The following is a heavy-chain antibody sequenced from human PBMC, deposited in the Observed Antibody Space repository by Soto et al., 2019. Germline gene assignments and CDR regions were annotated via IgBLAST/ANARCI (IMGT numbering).Heavy chain of an antibody. Sequence: PGESLKISCTASGYSFPNYWIGWVRQVPGQGLEWMGIIYPGDSDTKYSPSFQGQVTITADTSISTAFLQWTSLKAADTAMYYCARRGQQAGSGDYYYGMDVWGQGTAVTVSS. CDR1: GYSFPNYW. J-gene: IGHJ6*02. CDR2: IYPGDSDT. D-gene: IGHD6-13*01. V-gene: IGHV5-51*01. CDR3: ARRGQQAGSGDYYYGMDV.